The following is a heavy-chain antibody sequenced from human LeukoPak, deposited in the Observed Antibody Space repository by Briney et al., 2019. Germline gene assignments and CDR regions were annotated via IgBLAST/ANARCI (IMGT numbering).Heavy chain of an antibody. CDR2: IIPILGIA. J-gene: IGHJ4*02. V-gene: IGHV1-69*04. D-gene: IGHD1-14*01. CDR3: AREINNHFDY. Sequence: SVKVSCKASGGTFSSYVISWVRQAPGQGLEWMGRIIPILGIANYAQKFQGRVTITADKSTSTAYMGLKSLRSDDTAVYYCAREINNHFDYWGQGTLVTVSS. CDR1: GGTFSSYV.